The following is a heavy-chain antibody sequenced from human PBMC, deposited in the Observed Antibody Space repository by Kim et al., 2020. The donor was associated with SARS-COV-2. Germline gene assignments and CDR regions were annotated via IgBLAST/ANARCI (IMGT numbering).Heavy chain of an antibody. V-gene: IGHV3-23*01. CDR2: ISDSSGSI. CDR1: GFTFSNHG. Sequence: GGSLRLSCAASGFTFSNHGMSWVRQAPGKGLEWVSVISDSSGSIYYVDSVKGRFTISRDNSKNTVYLQMNSLRVEDTAVYYCGKCSGGNCLDYYFDYWGQGTVVTVSS. D-gene: IGHD2-15*01. J-gene: IGHJ4*02. CDR3: GKCSGGNCLDYYFDY.